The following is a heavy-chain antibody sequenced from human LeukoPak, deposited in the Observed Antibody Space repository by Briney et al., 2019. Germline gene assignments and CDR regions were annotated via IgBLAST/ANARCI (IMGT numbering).Heavy chain of an antibody. J-gene: IGHJ5*02. CDR3: AKDARFGELGYNWFDP. Sequence: GGSLRLSCAASVFTFSSYGMHWVRQAPGKGLEWVAVISYDGSNKYYADSVKGRFTISRDNSKNTLYLQMNSLRAEDTALYYCAKDARFGELGYNWFDPWGQGTLVTVSS. CDR1: VFTFSSYG. D-gene: IGHD3-10*01. V-gene: IGHV3-30*18. CDR2: ISYDGSNK.